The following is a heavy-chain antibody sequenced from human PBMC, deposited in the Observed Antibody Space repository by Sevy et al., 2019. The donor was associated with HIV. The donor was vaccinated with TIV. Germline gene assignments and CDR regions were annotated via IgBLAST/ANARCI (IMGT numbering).Heavy chain of an antibody. D-gene: IGHD1-26*01. CDR2: IKQDGSDK. J-gene: IGHJ4*02. V-gene: IGHV3-7*01. Sequence: GGSLSLSCAASGFTLSNYWMSWVRQAPGKGLEWVANIKQDGSDKYYVDSVKGRFTISRDNAKNSLYLQMNSLRAEDTAVYYCARDLYSGSYYENYWGQGTLVTVSS. CDR1: GFTLSNYW. CDR3: ARDLYSGSYYENY.